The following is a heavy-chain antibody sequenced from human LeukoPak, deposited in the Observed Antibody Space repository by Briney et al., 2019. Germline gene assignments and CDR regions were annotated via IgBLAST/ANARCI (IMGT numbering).Heavy chain of an antibody. CDR1: GFTFSSYS. Sequence: GGSLRLSCAASGFTFSSYSMNWVRQAPGKGLEWVSSISSSSSYIYYADSVKGRFTISRDNAKNSLYLQMNSLRAGDTALYYCARYRFVVGATDSFDIWGQGTMVTVSS. J-gene: IGHJ3*02. CDR2: ISSSSSYI. CDR3: ARYRFVVGATDSFDI. D-gene: IGHD1-26*01. V-gene: IGHV3-21*01.